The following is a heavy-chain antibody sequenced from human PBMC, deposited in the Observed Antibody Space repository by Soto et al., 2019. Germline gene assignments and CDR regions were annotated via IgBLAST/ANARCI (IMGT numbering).Heavy chain of an antibody. CDR1: GFTFSSYA. CDR2: ISYDGSNK. D-gene: IGHD3-16*02. Sequence: QVQLVESGGGVVQPGRSLRLSCAASGFTFSSYAMHWVRQAPGKGLEWVAVISYDGSNKYYADSVQGRFTISRDNSKNTLYLQMNSLRAEDTAVYYCARESLNSYLDYWGQGTLVTVSS. V-gene: IGHV3-30-3*01. J-gene: IGHJ4*02. CDR3: ARESLNSYLDY.